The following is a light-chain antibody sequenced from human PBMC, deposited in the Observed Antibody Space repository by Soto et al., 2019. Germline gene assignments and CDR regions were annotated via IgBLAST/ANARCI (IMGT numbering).Light chain of an antibody. Sequence: DIQLTQSPSFLSASVGDRVTITCRASQGISSYFAWYQQKPGKAPKLLLYAASTLQSGVPSRFSGSGSGTEFTLTISSLQPEDFATYYCQQLNSYPPLFTFGPGTKVDIK. CDR2: AAS. J-gene: IGKJ3*01. V-gene: IGKV1-9*01. CDR1: QGISSY. CDR3: QQLNSYPPLFT.